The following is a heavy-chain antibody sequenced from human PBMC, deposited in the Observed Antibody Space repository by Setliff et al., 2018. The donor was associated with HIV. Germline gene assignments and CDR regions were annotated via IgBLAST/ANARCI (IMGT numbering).Heavy chain of an antibody. V-gene: IGHV4-39*01. Sequence: SETLSLTCNVSPGSITVYYWGWIRQPPGKGLEWIGSIYYRGSTKYNPSLKSRVTISLDMSKNQFSLKLNSVTAADTATYYCARLGYYNFWSGYWTDYWGHGTLVTVSS. CDR1: PGSITVYY. J-gene: IGHJ4*01. CDR3: ARLGYYNFWSGYWTDY. CDR2: IYYRGST. D-gene: IGHD3-3*01.